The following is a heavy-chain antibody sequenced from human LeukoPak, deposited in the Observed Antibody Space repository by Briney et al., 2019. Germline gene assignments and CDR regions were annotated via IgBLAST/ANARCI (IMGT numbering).Heavy chain of an antibody. V-gene: IGHV2-70*11. CDR1: GISLSTSGMC. J-gene: IGHJ4*02. D-gene: IGHD3-22*01. Sequence: SGPTLVNPTQTLTLTCTFSGISLSTSGMCVSWIRQPPGKALEWLARIDWDDDKYYSTSLKTRLTISKDTSKNQVVLTMTNMDPVDTATYYCARTCPYYYDSSGYPDYWGQGTLVTVSS. CDR2: IDWDDDK. CDR3: ARTCPYYYDSSGYPDY.